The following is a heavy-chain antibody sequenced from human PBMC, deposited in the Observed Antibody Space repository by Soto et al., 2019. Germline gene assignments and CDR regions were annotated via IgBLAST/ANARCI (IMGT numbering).Heavy chain of an antibody. V-gene: IGHV3-48*02. Sequence: EVQLVESGGGLVQPGGSLRLSCAVSGFTFSSSAMNWVRQAPGKGLDWVSYSNSNRENIYYADSVKGRFTISGDNAKNALYLQMNSLRDEDTAVYYCTRDSWYDSGDYLCHGALVTVS. D-gene: IGHD1-20*01. CDR3: TRDSWYDSGDY. CDR1: GFTFSSSA. CDR2: SNSNRENI. J-gene: IGHJ4*01.